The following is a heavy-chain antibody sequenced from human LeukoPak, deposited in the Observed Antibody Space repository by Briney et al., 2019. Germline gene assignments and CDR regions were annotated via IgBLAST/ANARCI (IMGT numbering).Heavy chain of an antibody. V-gene: IGHV3-9*01. CDR3: AKGPVGYSYGQPDNWFDP. D-gene: IGHD5-18*01. Sequence: GRSLRLSCAASGFTFDDYAMPWVRHAPGKGLEWVSGISWNSGSIGYADSVKGRFTISRDNAKNSLYLQMNSLRAEDTALYYCAKGPVGYSYGQPDNWFDPWGQGTLVTVSS. J-gene: IGHJ5*02. CDR2: ISWNSGSI. CDR1: GFTFDDYA.